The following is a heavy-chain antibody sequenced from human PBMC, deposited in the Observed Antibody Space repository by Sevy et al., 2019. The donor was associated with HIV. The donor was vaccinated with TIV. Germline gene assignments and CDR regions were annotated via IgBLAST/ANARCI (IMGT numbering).Heavy chain of an antibody. CDR1: GFTFSDYY. V-gene: IGHV3-11*01. Sequence: GGSLRLSCAASGFTFSDYYMSWIRQAPGKGLEWVSYISSSGSTIYYADSVKGRFTISRDNAKNSLDLQMNSLRAEDTAVYYCARDRYYYDSSGSGFDYWGQGTLVTVSS. J-gene: IGHJ4*02. CDR2: ISSSGSTI. CDR3: ARDRYYYDSSGSGFDY. D-gene: IGHD3-22*01.